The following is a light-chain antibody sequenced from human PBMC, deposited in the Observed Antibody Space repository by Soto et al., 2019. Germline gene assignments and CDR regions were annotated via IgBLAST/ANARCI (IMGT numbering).Light chain of an antibody. Sequence: EIVMTQFPATLSVSPGERATLSCRASQSVSGKLAWYQQKPGQAPRLLIYEASIRATGIAARFSRSGSGKEFTLTISSLQSEDFAVYYCQRHDNWPWTFGQGTKVEI. CDR2: EAS. V-gene: IGKV3-15*01. CDR3: QRHDNWPWT. CDR1: QSVSGK. J-gene: IGKJ1*01.